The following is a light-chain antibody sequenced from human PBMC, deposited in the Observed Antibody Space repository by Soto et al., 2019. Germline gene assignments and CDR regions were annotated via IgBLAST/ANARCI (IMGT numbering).Light chain of an antibody. CDR3: QQRSNWPIT. Sequence: EIVMTQSPATLSVSPGERATLSCRASQTVSSSLAWYQQKPGQAPRLLISGASSRAADIPDRFSGSGSGTDFTLTISSLEPEDFVVYYCQQRSNWPITFGQGTRLEIK. J-gene: IGKJ5*01. V-gene: IGKV3-11*01. CDR1: QTVSSS. CDR2: GAS.